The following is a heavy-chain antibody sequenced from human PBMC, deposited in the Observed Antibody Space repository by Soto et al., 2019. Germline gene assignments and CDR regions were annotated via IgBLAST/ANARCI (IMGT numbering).Heavy chain of an antibody. V-gene: IGHV4-31*03. Sequence: QVQLQESGPGLVKPSQTLSLTCTVSGGSISSGGYYWSWIRQHPGKGLEWIGYIYYSGSTYYNPSLKSRVTISVKTSKNPFSLKLGSGAAAGPAGFFWAGKNRRGFRPWGQGTLVTVPS. J-gene: IGHJ5*02. CDR1: GGSISSGGYY. CDR3: AGKNRRGFRP. CDR2: IYYSGST.